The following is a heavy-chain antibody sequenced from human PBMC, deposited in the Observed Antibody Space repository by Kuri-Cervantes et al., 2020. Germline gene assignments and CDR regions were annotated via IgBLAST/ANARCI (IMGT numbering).Heavy chain of an antibody. Sequence: ASVKVSCKPSGYAFISYGIAWVRQAPGQGLEWMGWISTYNGDTNYAQNLQGRVTMTTDTSTSTAYMELRSLRSDDTAVYYCARYYYYYMDVWGKGTTVTVSS. CDR1: GYAFISYG. V-gene: IGHV1-18*01. J-gene: IGHJ6*03. CDR3: ARYYYYYMDV. CDR2: ISTYNGDT.